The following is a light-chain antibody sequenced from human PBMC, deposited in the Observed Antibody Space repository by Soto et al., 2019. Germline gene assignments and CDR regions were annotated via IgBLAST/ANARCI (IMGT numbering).Light chain of an antibody. J-gene: IGKJ4*01. V-gene: IGKV3-20*01. CDR1: QSVSSSY. Sequence: EIVLTQSPGTLSLSPGERATLSCRASQSVSSSYLAWYQQKPGQAPRLLIYGASSRATGIPDRFSGSGSGTDFTLTISRLEPEDFAVYYCQQYGSSPLTFGGGTNVVIK. CDR3: QQYGSSPLT. CDR2: GAS.